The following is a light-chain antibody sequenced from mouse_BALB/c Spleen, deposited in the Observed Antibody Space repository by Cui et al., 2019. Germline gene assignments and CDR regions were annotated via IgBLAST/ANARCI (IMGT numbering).Light chain of an antibody. Sequence: QIVLTQSPAIMSASPVEKVTMTCSASSSVSYMHWYQQKSGTSPKRWIYDTSKLASGVPARFSGSGSGTSYSLTISSMEAEDAATYYCQQWSSNPPTFGAGTKLELK. V-gene: IGKV4-59*01. CDR2: DTS. CDR1: SSVSY. J-gene: IGKJ5*01. CDR3: QQWSSNPPT.